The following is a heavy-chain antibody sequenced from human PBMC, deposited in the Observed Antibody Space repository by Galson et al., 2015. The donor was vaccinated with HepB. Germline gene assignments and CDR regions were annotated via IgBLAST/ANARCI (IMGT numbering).Heavy chain of an antibody. CDR1: GFTFNSYV. CDR2: IWYDETNK. J-gene: IGHJ6*03. V-gene: IGHV3-33*01. D-gene: IGHD6-6*01. CDR3: AGYISSSLRYYYYYMDV. Sequence: SLRLSCAASGFTFNSYVMHWVRQAPGKGLEWVAVIWYDETNKNYADSVKGRFTISRDNSKNTLYLQMNSLRAEDTAVYYCAGYISSSLRYYYYYMDVWGKGTTVTVSS.